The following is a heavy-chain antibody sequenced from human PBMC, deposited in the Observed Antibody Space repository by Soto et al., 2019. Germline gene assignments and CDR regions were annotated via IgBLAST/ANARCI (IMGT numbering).Heavy chain of an antibody. CDR1: GGSFSGYY. D-gene: IGHD3-10*01. V-gene: IGHV4-34*01. Sequence: SETLSLTCAVYGGSFSGYYWSWIRQPPGKGLEWIGEINHSGSTNYNPSLKSRVTISVDTSKNQFSLKLSSVTAADTAVYYCARGVKITMVRGVPRSGFYGMDVWGQGTTVTVSS. J-gene: IGHJ6*02. CDR3: ARGVKITMVRGVPRSGFYGMDV. CDR2: INHSGST.